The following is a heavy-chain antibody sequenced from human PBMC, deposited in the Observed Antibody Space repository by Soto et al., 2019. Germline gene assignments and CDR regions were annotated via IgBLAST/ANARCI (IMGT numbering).Heavy chain of an antibody. V-gene: IGHV4-59*08. J-gene: IGHJ6*02. CDR2: VHHSWGS. D-gene: IGHD3-10*01. CDR3: ARQGFGPLHGLVDV. CDR1: GGSINSYY. Sequence: QVQLQESGPGLVKPSETLSLSCTVSGGSINSYYWSWIRQSPGKRMEWIGYVHHSWGSSYNPSLQSRVAISLDTSTRQFTLKLTSVTATYTAVYSCARQGFGPLHGLVDVWGQGTTVTVSS.